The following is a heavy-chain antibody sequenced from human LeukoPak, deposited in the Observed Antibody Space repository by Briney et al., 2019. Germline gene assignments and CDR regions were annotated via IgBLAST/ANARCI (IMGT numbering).Heavy chain of an antibody. J-gene: IGHJ6*02. CDR1: GFTFSSYG. CDR3: ARGHTNSSYGMDV. D-gene: IGHD6-13*01. Sequence: PGGSLRLSCAASGFTFSSYGMHWVRQAPGKGLEWVADIWYDGSHKYYADSVKGRFTISRDNAKNSLYLQMNSLRAEDTAVYYCARGHTNSSYGMDVWGQGTTVTVSS. V-gene: IGHV3-33*01. CDR2: IWYDGSHK.